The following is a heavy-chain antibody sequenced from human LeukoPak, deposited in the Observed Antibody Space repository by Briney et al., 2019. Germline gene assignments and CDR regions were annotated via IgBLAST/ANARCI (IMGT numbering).Heavy chain of an antibody. Sequence: SETLSLTCTVSGGSISSYYWSWIRQPPGKGLEWIGYIYYSGSTNYNPSLKSRVTISVDTSKNQFSLKLSSVTAADTAVYYCARDYLGYCSGGSCYNWFDPWAREPWSPSPQ. D-gene: IGHD2-15*01. CDR3: ARDYLGYCSGGSCYNWFDP. V-gene: IGHV4-59*01. CDR1: GGSISSYY. J-gene: IGHJ5*02. CDR2: IYYSGST.